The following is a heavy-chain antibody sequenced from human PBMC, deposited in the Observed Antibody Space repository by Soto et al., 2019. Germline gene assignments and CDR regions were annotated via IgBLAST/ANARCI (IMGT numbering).Heavy chain of an antibody. CDR3: AKDYASTWYWYFDP. J-gene: IGHJ5*02. CDR2: ISGSGDKT. V-gene: IGHV3-23*01. Sequence: GGSLRLSCAASGFSFSNFAMSWVRQAPGTGLEWVSSISGSGDKTYYLDSVKGRFTISRDNSKNTLHLHMNSLGAEDTAVYFCAKDYASTWYWYFDPWGQGTLVTVS. CDR1: GFSFSNFA. D-gene: IGHD6-13*01.